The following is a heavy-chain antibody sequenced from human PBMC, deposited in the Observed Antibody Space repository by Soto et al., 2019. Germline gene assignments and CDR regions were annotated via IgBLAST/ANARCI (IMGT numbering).Heavy chain of an antibody. Sequence: PGGSLRLSCAASGFTFSSYAMSWVRQAPGKGLEWVSAISGSGGSTYYADSVKGRFTISRDNSKNTLYLQMNSLRAEDTAVYYCAKDPILRFLEWLGPHYYYGMDVWGQGTTVTVSS. CDR1: GFTFSSYA. D-gene: IGHD3-3*01. CDR3: AKDPILRFLEWLGPHYYYGMDV. CDR2: ISGSGGST. V-gene: IGHV3-23*01. J-gene: IGHJ6*02.